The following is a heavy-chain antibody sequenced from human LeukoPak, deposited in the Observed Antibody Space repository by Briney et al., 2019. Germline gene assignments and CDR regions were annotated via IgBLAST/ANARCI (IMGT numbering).Heavy chain of an antibody. CDR3: AREMDQRGGYDLDYFDY. J-gene: IGHJ4*02. CDR1: GGTFISYA. D-gene: IGHD5-12*01. Sequence: GASVKVSCKASGGTFISYAISWVRQAPGQGLEWMGGIIPIFGTANYAQKFQGRVTITADESTSTAYMELSSLRSEDTAVYYCAREMDQRGGYDLDYFDYWGQGTLVTVSS. CDR2: IIPIFGTA. V-gene: IGHV1-69*13.